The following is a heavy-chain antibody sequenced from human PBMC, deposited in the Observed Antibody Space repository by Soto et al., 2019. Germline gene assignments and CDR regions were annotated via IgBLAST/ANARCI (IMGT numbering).Heavy chain of an antibody. J-gene: IGHJ3*02. CDR1: GGFVSSGSYY. CDR3: ARVEWGTATTVVDAFDI. CDR2: MSHTGGT. D-gene: IGHD1-1*01. V-gene: IGHV4-34*01. Sequence: QVQLQQWGAGLLKPSETLSLTCAVYGGFVSSGSYYWSWIRQPPGKGLEWIGEMSHTGGTHFTPSLKSRVTISVDTSKNQFSLKMSSLIAAVTAFYYCARVEWGTATTVVDAFDIWGPGTMVTVSS.